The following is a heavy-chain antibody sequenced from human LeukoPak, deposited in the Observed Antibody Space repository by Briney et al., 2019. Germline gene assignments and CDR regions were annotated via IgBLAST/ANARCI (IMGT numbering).Heavy chain of an antibody. Sequence: GGSLRLSCAASGFTFSSYGMHWVRHAPGKGLEWVAVISYDGSNKYYADSVKGRFTISRDNSKNTLYLQMNSLRAEDTAVYYCAKDYSYGAYYYGMDVWGQGTTVTVSS. D-gene: IGHD5-18*01. V-gene: IGHV3-30*18. J-gene: IGHJ6*02. CDR3: AKDYSYGAYYYGMDV. CDR2: ISYDGSNK. CDR1: GFTFSSYG.